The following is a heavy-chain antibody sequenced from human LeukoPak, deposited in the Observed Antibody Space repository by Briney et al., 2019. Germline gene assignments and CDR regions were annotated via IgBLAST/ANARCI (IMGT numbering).Heavy chain of an antibody. Sequence: KPGASVKVSCKASRYTFTGYYMHCVRQAPGQGLEWMGWINPNSGGTNYAQKFQGRVTMTRDTSISTAYMELSRLRSDDTAVYYCAREDCSSTSCNDAFDIWGQGTMVTVSS. J-gene: IGHJ3*02. CDR2: INPNSGGT. D-gene: IGHD2-2*01. CDR1: RYTFTGYY. CDR3: AREDCSSTSCNDAFDI. V-gene: IGHV1-2*02.